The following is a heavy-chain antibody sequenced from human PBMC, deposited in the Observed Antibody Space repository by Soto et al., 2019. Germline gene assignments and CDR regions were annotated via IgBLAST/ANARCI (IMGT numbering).Heavy chain of an antibody. CDR2: ISAYNGNT. CDR3: AVTYYDSSGFKAAFDS. D-gene: IGHD3-22*01. J-gene: IGHJ3*02. Sequence: ASVKVSCKASGYTFTSYGISWVRQAPGQGLEWMGWISAYNGNTNYAQKLQGRVTMTTDTSTSTAYMELRSLRSDDTAVYYCAVTYYDSSGFKAAFDSWGQGTMVTVSS. V-gene: IGHV1-18*01. CDR1: GYTFTSYG.